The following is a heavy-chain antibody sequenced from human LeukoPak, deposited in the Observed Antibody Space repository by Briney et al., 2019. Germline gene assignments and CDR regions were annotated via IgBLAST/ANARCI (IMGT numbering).Heavy chain of an antibody. CDR1: GYTFTSYY. D-gene: IGHD5-12*01. J-gene: IGHJ4*02. V-gene: IGHV1-46*01. CDR2: INPSGGST. CDR3: ARDYQYSGHMGFFDY. Sequence: AASVKVSCKASGYTFTSYYMHWVRQAPGQGLEWMGMINPSGGSTSYPQKFQGRVTMTRDTSTSTVYMELSSLRSEDTAIYYCARDYQYSGHMGFFDYWGQGTPVTVSS.